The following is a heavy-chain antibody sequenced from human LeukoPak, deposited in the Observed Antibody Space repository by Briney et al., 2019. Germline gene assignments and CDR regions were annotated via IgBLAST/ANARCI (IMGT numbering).Heavy chain of an antibody. CDR1: GFTFDDYA. D-gene: IGHD6-13*01. CDR3: ARGPSSNWSGLDF. Sequence: PGGSLRLSCAASGFTFDDYAMHWARQLPGKGLVWVSRISPTGSTTSYADSVKGRFTVSRDNAKNTLYLQVNNLRAEDTAVYYCARGPSSNWSGLDFWGQGTLLTVSS. J-gene: IGHJ4*02. V-gene: IGHV3-74*01. CDR2: ISPTGSTT.